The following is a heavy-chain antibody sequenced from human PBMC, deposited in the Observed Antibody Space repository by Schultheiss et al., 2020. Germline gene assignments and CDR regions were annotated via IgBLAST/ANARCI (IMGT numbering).Heavy chain of an antibody. J-gene: IGHJ4*02. CDR2: INHSGST. D-gene: IGHD3-22*01. Sequence: SQTLSLTCAVYGGSFSGYYWSWVRQPPGKGLEWIGEINHSGSTNYNPSLKSRVTISVDTSKNQFSLKLSSVTAADTAVYYCARVGYDSSGYYFDYWGQGTLVTVSS. CDR1: GGSFSGYY. CDR3: ARVGYDSSGYYFDY. V-gene: IGHV4-34*01.